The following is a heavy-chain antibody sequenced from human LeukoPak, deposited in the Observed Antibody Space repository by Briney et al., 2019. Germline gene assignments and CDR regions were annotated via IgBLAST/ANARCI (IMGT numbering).Heavy chain of an antibody. V-gene: IGHV4-38-2*01. D-gene: IGHD2-2*01. CDR1: GYSISSCYY. Sequence: SETLSLTCAVSGYSISSCYYWGCIRQPPGKGLEGIGSIYHSGSTYYNPSLKSRVTISVDTSKNQFSLKMSSVSAADTAVYYCARHVVLGFSSTSCFGGFDYWGQGTLVTASS. CDR2: IYHSGST. CDR3: ARHVVLGFSSTSCFGGFDY. J-gene: IGHJ4*02.